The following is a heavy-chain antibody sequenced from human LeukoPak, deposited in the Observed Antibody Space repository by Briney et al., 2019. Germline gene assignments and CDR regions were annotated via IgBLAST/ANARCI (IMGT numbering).Heavy chain of an antibody. CDR3: ARQMQGAAPIDY. CDR1: GYSFTSNW. Sequence: GESLKISCEGPGYSFTSNWIGWVRQMPGKGLEWMGIIYPRDSDTRYNPSFQGQVTISADKSISTAYLQWSSLKASDTAMYYCARQMQGAAPIDYWGQGTLVTVSS. J-gene: IGHJ4*02. D-gene: IGHD3-16*01. V-gene: IGHV5-51*01. CDR2: IYPRDSDT.